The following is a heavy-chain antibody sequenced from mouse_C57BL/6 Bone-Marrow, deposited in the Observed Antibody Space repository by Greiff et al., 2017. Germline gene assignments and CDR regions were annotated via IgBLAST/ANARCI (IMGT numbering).Heavy chain of an antibody. CDR2: LDPENGDT. CDR3: TTRDYYGSSY. J-gene: IGHJ2*01. CDR1: GFNIKDDY. V-gene: IGHV14-4*01. Sequence: VQLQQSGAELVRPGASVKLSCTASGFNIKDDYMPWVKQRPEQGLEWIGWLDPENGDTEYASKFQGKATITADTSSNTAYLQLSSLTSEDTAVYYCTTRDYYGSSYWGQGTTLTVSS. D-gene: IGHD1-1*01.